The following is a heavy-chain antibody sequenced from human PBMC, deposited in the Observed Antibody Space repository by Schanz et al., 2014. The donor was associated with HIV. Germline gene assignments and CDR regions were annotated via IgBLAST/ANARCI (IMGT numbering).Heavy chain of an antibody. CDR2: ISAGVGTA. D-gene: IGHD4-17*01. V-gene: IGHV3-23*04. CDR3: VRLMSSDYDFYHYGMDV. CDR1: GFTFDSYG. J-gene: IGHJ6*02. Sequence: VQLVESGGGVVQPGRSLRLSCAASGFTFDSYGMSWVRQAPGKGLEWVSTISAGVGTASYADSVKGRFTISRDNSKKMLFLQMNSLRAEDTAVYYCVRLMSSDYDFYHYGMDVWGQGTTVIVSS.